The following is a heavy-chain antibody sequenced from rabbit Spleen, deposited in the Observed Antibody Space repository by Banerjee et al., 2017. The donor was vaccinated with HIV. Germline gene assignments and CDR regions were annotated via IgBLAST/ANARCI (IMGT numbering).Heavy chain of an antibody. CDR1: GFDFSSARL. CDR3: AKTSDYYSAFNL. Sequence: QQQLVESGGGLVKPGASLTLTCKASGFDFSSARLICWVRQAPGKGLEWIACIYVGASGTTYYASWAKGRFTISKTSSTTVTLQMTSLTDADTATYFCAKTSDYYSAFNLWGQGTLVPVS. D-gene: IGHD1-1*01. V-gene: IGHV1S45*01. J-gene: IGHJ4*01. CDR2: IYVGASGTT.